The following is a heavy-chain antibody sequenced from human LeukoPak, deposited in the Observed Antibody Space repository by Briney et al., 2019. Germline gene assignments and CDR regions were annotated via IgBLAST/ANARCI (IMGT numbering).Heavy chain of an antibody. CDR3: ARDWRGGYDSSGLRLYSDAFDI. CDR2: INPNSGGT. Sequence: ASVKVSCKASGYTFTGYYMHWVRQAPGQGLEWMGWINPNSGGTNYAQKFQGRVTMTRDTSISTAYMELSRLRSDDTAVYYCARDWRGGYDSSGLRLYSDAFDIWGQGTMVTVSS. V-gene: IGHV1-2*02. D-gene: IGHD3-22*01. J-gene: IGHJ3*02. CDR1: GYTFTGYY.